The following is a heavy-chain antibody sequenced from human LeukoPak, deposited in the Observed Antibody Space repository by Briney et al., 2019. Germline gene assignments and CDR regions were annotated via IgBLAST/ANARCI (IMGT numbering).Heavy chain of an antibody. CDR1: GGSFSGYY. Sequence: PSETLSLTCAVYGGSFSGYYWSWIRQPPGKGLEWIGEINHSGSTNYNPSLKSRVTLSVDTSKNQFSLKLSSVTAADTAVYYCARGVRDYDILNYWGQGTPVTVSS. CDR2: INHSGST. CDR3: ARGVRDYDILNY. D-gene: IGHD3-9*01. V-gene: IGHV4-34*01. J-gene: IGHJ4*02.